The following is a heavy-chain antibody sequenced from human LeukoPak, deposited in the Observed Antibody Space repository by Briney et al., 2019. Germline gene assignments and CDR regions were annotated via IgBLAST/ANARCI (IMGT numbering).Heavy chain of an antibody. CDR1: GFTVSSNY. Sequence: SGGSLRLSCAASGFTVSSNYMSWVRQAPGQGLEWVPVIYSGGSTYYADSVKGRFTISRDNSKNTLYLQMNSLRAEDTAVYYCASVSLVRAVAFDYWGQGTLVTVSS. CDR3: ASVSLVRAVAFDY. CDR2: IYSGGST. D-gene: IGHD6-19*01. V-gene: IGHV3-66*01. J-gene: IGHJ4*02.